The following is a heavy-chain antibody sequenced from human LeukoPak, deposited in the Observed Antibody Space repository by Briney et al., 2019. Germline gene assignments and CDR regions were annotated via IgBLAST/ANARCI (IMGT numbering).Heavy chain of an antibody. V-gene: IGHV4-4*07. D-gene: IGHD2-2*01. Sequence: SETLSLTCTVSGGSISSYYWSWIRQPAGKGLEWIGRIYTSGSTNYNPSLKSRVTMSVDTSKNQFSLKLSSVTAADTAVYYCARRGYCSSTSCSRHNWFDPWGQGTLVTVSS. CDR1: GGSISSYY. CDR2: IYTSGST. CDR3: ARRGYCSSTSCSRHNWFDP. J-gene: IGHJ5*02.